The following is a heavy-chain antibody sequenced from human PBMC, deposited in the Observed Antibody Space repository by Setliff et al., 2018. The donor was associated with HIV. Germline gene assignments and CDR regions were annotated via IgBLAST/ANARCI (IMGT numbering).Heavy chain of an antibody. Sequence: GSLRLSCEASGFSFSSYTMNWVRQAPGKGLEWVAVISYDGSNKYYADSVKGRFTISRDNSKNTLYLQMNSLRAEDTAVYYCAREWAVAGRGGAFDIWGQGTMVTVSS. CDR2: ISYDGSNK. V-gene: IGHV3-30*04. CDR1: GFSFSSYT. D-gene: IGHD6-19*01. J-gene: IGHJ3*02. CDR3: AREWAVAGRGGAFDI.